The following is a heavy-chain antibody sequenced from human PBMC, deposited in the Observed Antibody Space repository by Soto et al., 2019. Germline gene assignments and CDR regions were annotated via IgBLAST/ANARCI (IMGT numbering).Heavy chain of an antibody. V-gene: IGHV3-13*01. J-gene: IGHJ6*02. CDR3: ARVPSVATIGYYYYGMDV. D-gene: IGHD5-12*01. Sequence: GGSLRLSCAASGFTFSSYDMHWVRQATGKGLEWVSAIGTAGDTYYPGSVKGRFTISRENAKNSLYLRMNSLRAEDTAVYYCARVPSVATIGYYYYGMDVWGQGTTVTVSS. CDR1: GFTFSSYD. CDR2: IGTAGDT.